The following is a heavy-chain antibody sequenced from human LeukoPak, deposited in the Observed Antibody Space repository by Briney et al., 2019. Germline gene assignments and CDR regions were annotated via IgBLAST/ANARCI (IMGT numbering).Heavy chain of an antibody. Sequence: ASETLSLTCTVSGVSISSGGYYWSWIRQHPGKGLEWIGYIYCSGSTYYNPSLKSRVTISVDTSKNQFSLKLSSVTAADTAVYYCARDTLGAPLGDVWGKGTTVTVSS. CDR1: GVSISSGGYY. D-gene: IGHD3-16*01. CDR3: ARDTLGAPLGDV. J-gene: IGHJ6*04. V-gene: IGHV4-31*03. CDR2: IYCSGST.